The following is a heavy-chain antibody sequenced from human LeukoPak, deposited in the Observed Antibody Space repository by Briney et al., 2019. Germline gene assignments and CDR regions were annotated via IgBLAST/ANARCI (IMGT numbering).Heavy chain of an antibody. J-gene: IGHJ1*01. D-gene: IGHD6-13*01. Sequence: GGSLRLSCAASGFTFSSYSMNWVRQAPGKGLEWVSYISSSSSTIYYADSVKGRFTISRDNAKNTLYLQMNSLRAEDTAVYYCAKDMRAAAPYFQHWGQGTLVTVSS. CDR1: GFTFSSYS. CDR3: AKDMRAAAPYFQH. CDR2: ISSSSSTI. V-gene: IGHV3-48*01.